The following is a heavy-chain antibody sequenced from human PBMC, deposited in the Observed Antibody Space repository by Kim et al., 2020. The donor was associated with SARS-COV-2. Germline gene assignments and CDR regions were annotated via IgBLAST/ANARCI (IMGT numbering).Heavy chain of an antibody. D-gene: IGHD6-19*01. V-gene: IGHV3-11*01. Sequence: GGSLRLSCAACGFTFSDYFMSWIRQVPGKGREWIAYIRSAGNYIYYADSVKGRFSISRDNAKNSLYLQMNSVRAEDTAVYYCAREEQWPHWYFDLWGRGTPVTVSS. CDR2: IRSAGNYI. CDR1: GFTFSDYF. CDR3: AREEQWPHWYFDL. J-gene: IGHJ2*01.